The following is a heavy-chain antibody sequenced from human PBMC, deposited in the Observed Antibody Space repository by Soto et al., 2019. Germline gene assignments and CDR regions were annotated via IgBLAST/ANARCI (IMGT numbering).Heavy chain of an antibody. CDR2: IYDTGISGYTPST. CDR1: GGSITSSY. J-gene: IGHJ6*02. V-gene: IGHV4-59*01. CDR3: ARGEDPFFYYGLDV. Sequence: PSETLSLTCTVSGGSITSSYWSWIRRPPGKGLEWIAYIYDTGISGYTPSTSYNPSLKSRVTMSVDTSKSQFSLKLTSVTAADTAVYYCARGEDPFFYYGLDVWGQGITVTLSS.